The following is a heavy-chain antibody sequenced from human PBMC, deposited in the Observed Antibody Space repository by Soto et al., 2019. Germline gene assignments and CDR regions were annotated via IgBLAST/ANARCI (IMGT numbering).Heavy chain of an antibody. J-gene: IGHJ5*01. CDR1: RGSISRYY. D-gene: IGHD4-4*01. CDR3: ARLIGNSWLDS. Sequence: ETLSLTCTVSRGSISRYYFSWIRQPPGKGLEWIGYLYYSGSSTYNPSLRSRITISPDTSNNQLSLQLNSVTPDDTAVYYCARLIGNSWLDSWGQGTLVTVSS. CDR2: LYYSGSS. V-gene: IGHV4-59*08.